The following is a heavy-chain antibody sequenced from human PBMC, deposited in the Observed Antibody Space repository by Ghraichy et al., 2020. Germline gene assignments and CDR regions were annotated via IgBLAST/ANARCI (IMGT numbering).Heavy chain of an antibody. CDR3: ARDLSSWFDP. Sequence: MGWISAYNGDTNYAQKLQGRVTMTTDTSTSTAYMELRSLRSDDTAVYYCARDLSSWFDPWCQGTLVTVSS. CDR2: ISAYNGDT. V-gene: IGHV1-18*01. D-gene: IGHD2/OR15-2a*01. J-gene: IGHJ5*02.